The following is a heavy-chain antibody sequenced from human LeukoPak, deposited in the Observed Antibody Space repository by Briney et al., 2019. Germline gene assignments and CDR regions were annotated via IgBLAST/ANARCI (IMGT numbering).Heavy chain of an antibody. D-gene: IGHD4-17*01. V-gene: IGHV3-64D*09. J-gene: IGHJ3*02. CDR2: ISSDGGST. Sequence: GGSLRLSCSASGFTFSSYAMHWVRQAPGKGLEYVSAISSDGGSTYHADSVKGRFTISRDNSKNTLYLQMSSLRAEDTAVYHCVKGFYGAPTWGAFDIWGQGTMVTVSS. CDR1: GFTFSSYA. CDR3: VKGFYGAPTWGAFDI.